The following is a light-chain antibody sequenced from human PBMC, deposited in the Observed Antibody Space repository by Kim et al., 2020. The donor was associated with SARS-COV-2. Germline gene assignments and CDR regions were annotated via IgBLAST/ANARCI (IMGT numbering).Light chain of an antibody. CDR1: KLGDKY. CDR2: QDS. CDR3: QAWDSWV. J-gene: IGLJ3*02. Sequence: SYELTQPLSVSVSPGQTASITCTGDKLGDKYACWYQQKPGQSPVLVIYQDSKRPSGIPERFSGSNSGNTATLTISGTQAMDEADYYCQAWDSWVFGGGTQLTVL. V-gene: IGLV3-1*01.